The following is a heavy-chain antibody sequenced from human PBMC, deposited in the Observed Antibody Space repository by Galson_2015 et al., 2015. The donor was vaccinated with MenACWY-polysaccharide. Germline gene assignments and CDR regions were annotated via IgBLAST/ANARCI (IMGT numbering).Heavy chain of an antibody. D-gene: IGHD1-14*01. CDR2: MNPNSGNT. CDR1: GYTFTSYD. CDR3: ARPVRDAANHYCYMGV. Sequence: SVKVSCKASGYTFTSYDINWVRQAPGQGLEWMGWMNPNSGNTGYAQEFQGRVTMTRNTSISTAYMELSSLRSEDTAVYYCARPVRDAANHYCYMGVWGKGTPVTVSS. V-gene: IGHV1-8*01. J-gene: IGHJ6*03.